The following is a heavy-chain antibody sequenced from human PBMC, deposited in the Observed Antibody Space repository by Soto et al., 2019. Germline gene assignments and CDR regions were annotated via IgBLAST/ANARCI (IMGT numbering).Heavy chain of an antibody. D-gene: IGHD2-15*01. J-gene: IGHJ4*01. CDR1: GASISNTDW. CDR3: ARAHAPTLPFDY. CDR2: IYHSGNA. Sequence: SETLSLTCAVSGASISNTDWWSWVRQPPGKGLEWIGEIYHSGNAKYNPSLKSRVTISIDTSKSQFSLSLDSVTAADTAVYFCARAHAPTLPFDYWGLGTLVTVSS. V-gene: IGHV4-4*02.